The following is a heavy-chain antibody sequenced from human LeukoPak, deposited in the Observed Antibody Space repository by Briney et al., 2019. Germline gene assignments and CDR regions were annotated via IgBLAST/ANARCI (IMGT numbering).Heavy chain of an antibody. J-gene: IGHJ4*02. CDR1: GYTLTELS. CDR3: TTTRWELLRLDY. V-gene: IGHV1-24*01. Sequence: ASVKVSCKVSGYTLTELSMHWVRQAPGKGLEWMGGFDPEDGETIYAQKFQGRVTMTEDTSTDTAYMELSSLRSEDTAVYYCTTTRWELLRLDYWGQGTLVTVSS. D-gene: IGHD1-26*01. CDR2: FDPEDGET.